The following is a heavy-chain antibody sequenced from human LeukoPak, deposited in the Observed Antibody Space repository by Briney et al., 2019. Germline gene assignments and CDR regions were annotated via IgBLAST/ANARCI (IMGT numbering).Heavy chain of an antibody. D-gene: IGHD2-15*01. CDR1: GGSISSYY. CDR2: IYYSGST. J-gene: IGHJ4*02. V-gene: IGHV4-59*08. Sequence: SETLPLTCTVSGGSISSYYWSWIRQPPGKGLEWIGYIYYSGSTNYNPSLKSRVTISVDTSKNQFSLKLSSVTAADTAVYYCARHGCSGGSCFVYWGQGTLVTVSS. CDR3: ARHGCSGGSCFVY.